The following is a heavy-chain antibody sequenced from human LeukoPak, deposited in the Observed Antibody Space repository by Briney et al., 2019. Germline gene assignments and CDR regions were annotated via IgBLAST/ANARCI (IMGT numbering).Heavy chain of an antibody. D-gene: IGHD6-13*01. J-gene: IGHJ3*02. CDR1: GGSISSYY. CDR2: IYYSGST. Sequence: SETLSLTCTVSGGSISSYYWSWIRQPPGKGLEWIGYIYYSGSTYYNPSLKSRVTISVDTSKNQFSLKLSSVTAADTAVYYCATSSRIAARAFDIWGQGTMVTVSS. CDR3: ATSSRIAARAFDI. V-gene: IGHV4-59*08.